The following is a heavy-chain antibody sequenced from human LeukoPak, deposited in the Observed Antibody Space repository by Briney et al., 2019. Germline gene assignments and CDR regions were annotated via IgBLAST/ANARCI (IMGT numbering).Heavy chain of an antibody. D-gene: IGHD3-10*01. CDR2: IYSSGSSGIT. V-gene: IGHV4-59*01. Sequence: PSETLSLTCTVSGGSLSGSYWSWIRQPPGKELEWIGYIYSSGSSGITTYNPSLQSRVITSQDTSKNDFSLKLTSVTAADAAVYYCARLAARRGYYYSGMDVWGQGTTVTVSS. CDR3: ARLAARRGYYYSGMDV. CDR1: GGSLSGSY. J-gene: IGHJ6*02.